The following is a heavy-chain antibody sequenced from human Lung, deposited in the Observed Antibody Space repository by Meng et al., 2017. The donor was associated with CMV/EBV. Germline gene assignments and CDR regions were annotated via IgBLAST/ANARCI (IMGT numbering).Heavy chain of an antibody. V-gene: IGHV1-2*02. CDR2: INPNSGGT. CDR3: ARLFHTILGTGYYYGMDV. Sequence: SXXVSXXASGYTFNGYNMHWVRQAPGQGLEWMGWINPNSGGTNYAQRFQGRVTLTIDTSISTAYMELSRLKSDDTAVYFCARLFHTILGTGYYYGMDVLGQGXTVTVSS. J-gene: IGHJ6*02. CDR1: GYTFNGYN. D-gene: IGHD3/OR15-3a*01.